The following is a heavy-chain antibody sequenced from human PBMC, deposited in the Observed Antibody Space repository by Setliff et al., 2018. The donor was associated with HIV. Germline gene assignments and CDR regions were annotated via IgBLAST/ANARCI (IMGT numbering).Heavy chain of an antibody. V-gene: IGHV4-34*01. D-gene: IGHD3-3*01. CDR2: INHSGST. Sequence: SETLSLTCAVPGYSISSGHYWSWIRQLPGKGLEWIGEINHSGSTNYNPSLKSRVTISVDTTMSQFSLNLTSVTAADTAVYYCARGLSITVFGVVRTGYYMGVWGKGTTVTVSS. J-gene: IGHJ6*03. CDR1: GYSISSGHY. CDR3: ARGLSITVFGVVRTGYYMGV.